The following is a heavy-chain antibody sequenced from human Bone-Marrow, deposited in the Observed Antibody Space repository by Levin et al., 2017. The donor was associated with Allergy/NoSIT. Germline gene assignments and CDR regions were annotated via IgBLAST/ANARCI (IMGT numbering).Heavy chain of an antibody. J-gene: IGHJ6*02. Sequence: LSLTCAASGFNFDDYAMHWVRQPPGKGLEWVSGLSGNSNTIGYADSVKGRFTISRDNAKNSLYLQMNSLRDEDTALYYCAKSFTGISALSYKYGMDVWGQGTTVTVSS. CDR2: LSGNSNTI. V-gene: IGHV3-9*01. CDR3: AKSFTGISALSYKYGMDV. CDR1: GFNFDDYA. D-gene: IGHD1-1*01.